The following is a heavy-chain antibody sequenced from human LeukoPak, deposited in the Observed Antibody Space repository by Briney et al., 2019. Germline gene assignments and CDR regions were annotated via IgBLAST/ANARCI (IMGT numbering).Heavy chain of an antibody. J-gene: IGHJ4*02. CDR3: ARIMGDSSGYYYSDY. CDR2: IYYSGST. V-gene: IGHV4-59*01. CDR1: GGSISSYY. D-gene: IGHD3-22*01. Sequence: SETLSLTCTVSGGSISSYYWSWIRQPPGKGLEWIGYIYYSGSTNYNPSLKSRVTISVDTSKNQFSLKLSSVTAADTAVYYCARIMGDSSGYYYSDYWGQGTLVTVSS.